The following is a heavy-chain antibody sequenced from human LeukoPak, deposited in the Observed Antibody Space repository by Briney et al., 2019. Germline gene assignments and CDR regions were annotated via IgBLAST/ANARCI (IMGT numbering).Heavy chain of an antibody. D-gene: IGHD3-16*02. Sequence: ASVKVSCKASGFTLTSFGINWVRQAPGQGLEWMGWISAYNGNTNYAQKLHGRVTMTTDTSTSTAYMELRSLRSDDTAVYYCATDLTYDYVWGSYRLSFDYWGQGTLVTVSS. CDR1: GFTLTSFG. J-gene: IGHJ4*02. V-gene: IGHV1-18*01. CDR2: ISAYNGNT. CDR3: ATDLTYDYVWGSYRLSFDY.